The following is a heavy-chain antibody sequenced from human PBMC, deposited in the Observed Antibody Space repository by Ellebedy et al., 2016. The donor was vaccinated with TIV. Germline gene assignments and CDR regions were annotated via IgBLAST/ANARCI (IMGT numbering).Heavy chain of an antibody. V-gene: IGHV4-59*12. CDR3: VRGSRVEKWFDP. D-gene: IGHD3-10*01. CDR1: GGSIGAYY. CDR2: VYYSGST. J-gene: IGHJ5*02. Sequence: MPSETLSLTCTVSGGSIGAYYWSWIRQPPGKGLEWIGYVYYSGSTHYRPSLKSRVTISVDTSKNQFSLKLNSVTAADTARYYCVRGSRVEKWFDPWGQGTLVTVSS.